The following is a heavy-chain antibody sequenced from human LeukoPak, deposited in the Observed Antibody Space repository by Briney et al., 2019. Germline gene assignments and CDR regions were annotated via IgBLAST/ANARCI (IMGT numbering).Heavy chain of an antibody. CDR3: AKPISGGLAVSADWFDP. D-gene: IGHD6-19*01. CDR2: INANGINT. Sequence: GGPLRLSCAASGFAFNFYAMSWVRQATGQGLQWVSTINANGINTYYANSVRGWFTISRDNSKDTLYLQLNSLRAEDTAIYFCAKPISGGLAVSADWFDPWGQGTLVIVSS. V-gene: IGHV3-23*01. J-gene: IGHJ5*02. CDR1: GFAFNFYA.